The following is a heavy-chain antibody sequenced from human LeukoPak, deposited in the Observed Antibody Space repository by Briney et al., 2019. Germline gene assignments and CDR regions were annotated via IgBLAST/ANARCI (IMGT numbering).Heavy chain of an antibody. Sequence: PSETLSLTCAVYGGSFSGYYWSWIRQPPGKGLEWIGEINHSGSTNYNPSLKSRVTISVDTSKNQLSLNLSSVTAADTAVYYCATAFDGRGILALDPWGQGTLVTVSS. CDR1: GGSFSGYY. CDR3: ATAFDGRGILALDP. V-gene: IGHV4-34*01. CDR2: INHSGST. J-gene: IGHJ5*02. D-gene: IGHD2/OR15-2a*01.